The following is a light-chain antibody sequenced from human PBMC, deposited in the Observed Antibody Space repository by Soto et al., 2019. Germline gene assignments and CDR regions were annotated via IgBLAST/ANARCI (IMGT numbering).Light chain of an antibody. CDR3: SSYTTSSTVA. J-gene: IGLJ2*01. Sequence: QSALTQSASVSGSPERPFTFSCTETSVDFGGYNYVSWYQQHPDKAPKLMIFEVSNRPSGVSNRFSGSKSGNTASLTISGLLPEDEADYYCSSYTTSSTVAFGGGTKLTVL. V-gene: IGLV2-14*01. CDR1: SVDFGGYNY. CDR2: EVS.